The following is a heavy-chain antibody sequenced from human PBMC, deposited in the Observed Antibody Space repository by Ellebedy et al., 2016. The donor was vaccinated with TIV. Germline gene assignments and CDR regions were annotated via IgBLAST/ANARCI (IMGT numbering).Heavy chain of an antibody. D-gene: IGHD3-10*01. Sequence: ASVKVSCXASGGTFSSYAISWVRQAPGQGLEWMGGIIPIFGTANYAQKFQGRVTITADESTSTAYMELSSLRSEDTAVYYCARLGVRFGELISGGWFDPWGQGTLVTVSS. CDR1: GGTFSSYA. CDR3: ARLGVRFGELISGGWFDP. CDR2: IIPIFGTA. J-gene: IGHJ5*02. V-gene: IGHV1-69*13.